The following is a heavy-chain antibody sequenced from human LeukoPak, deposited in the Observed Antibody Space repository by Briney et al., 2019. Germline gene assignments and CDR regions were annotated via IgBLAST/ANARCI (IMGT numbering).Heavy chain of an antibody. CDR3: AGTRHRTTVIRAGDY. Sequence: ASVKVSCKTSGGTFSSHSISWVRQAPGQGLEWMGGIIPIFGTANYAQKFQGRVTITADESTSTAYMELSSLRSEDTAVYYCAGTRHRTTVIRAGDYWGQGTLVTVSS. V-gene: IGHV1-69*13. J-gene: IGHJ4*02. CDR1: GGTFSSHS. CDR2: IIPIFGTA. D-gene: IGHD4-17*01.